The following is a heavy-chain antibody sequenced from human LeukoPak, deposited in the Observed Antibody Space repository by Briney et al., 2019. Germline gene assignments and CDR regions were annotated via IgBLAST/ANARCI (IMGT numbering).Heavy chain of an antibody. J-gene: IGHJ4*02. D-gene: IGHD1-14*01. V-gene: IGHV1-18*01. CDR3: ARSRVSHTTVSTLLY. CDR2: ISVYNGNT. Sequence: ASVKVSCKASGYTFSSYAIAWVRQAPGQGPEWMGSISVYNGNTEYAQKPQGRVTMTTDTFTNTAYMELWNLRPDDTAVYYCARSRVSHTTVSTLLYWGQGTLVTVSS. CDR1: GYTFSSYA.